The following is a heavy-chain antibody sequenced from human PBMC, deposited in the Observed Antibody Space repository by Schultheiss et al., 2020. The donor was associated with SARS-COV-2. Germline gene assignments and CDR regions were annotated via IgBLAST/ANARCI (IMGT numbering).Heavy chain of an antibody. CDR3: ARGDIVVVPAAMHYYYYGMDV. J-gene: IGHJ6*02. Sequence: GGSLRLSCKGSGYSFTSYWINWVRQMPGKGLEWMGIIYPGDSDTRYSPSFQGQVTISADKSISTAYLQWSSLKASDTAMYYCARGDIVVVPAAMHYYYYGMDVWGQGTTVTVSS. V-gene: IGHV5-51*01. CDR2: IYPGDSDT. CDR1: GYSFTSYW. D-gene: IGHD2-2*01.